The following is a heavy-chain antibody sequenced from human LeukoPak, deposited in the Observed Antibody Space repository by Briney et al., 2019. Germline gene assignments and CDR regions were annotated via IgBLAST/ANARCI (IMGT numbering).Heavy chain of an antibody. CDR3: ARASGGILTGYSSYFDY. CDR2: INPNSGGT. CDR1: GYTFTGYY. Sequence: ASVKVSCKASGYTFTGYYMRWVRQAPGQGLEWMGWINPNSGGTNYAQKFQGRVTMTRDTSISTAYMELSRLRSDDTAVYYCARASGGILTGYSSYFDYWGQGTLVTVSS. D-gene: IGHD3-9*01. J-gene: IGHJ4*02. V-gene: IGHV1-2*02.